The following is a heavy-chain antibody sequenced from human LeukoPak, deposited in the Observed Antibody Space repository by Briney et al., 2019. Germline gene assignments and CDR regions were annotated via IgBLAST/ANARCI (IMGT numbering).Heavy chain of an antibody. V-gene: IGHV4-59*01. Sequence: SETLSLTCTVSGGSISSYYWSWIRQPPGKGLEWIGYIYYSGSTNYNPSLKSRVTISVDTSKNQFSLKLSSVTAADTAVYYCARADSSGYYGWYFDLWGRGTLVTVSS. D-gene: IGHD3-22*01. CDR2: IYYSGST. CDR3: ARADSSGYYGWYFDL. CDR1: GGSISSYY. J-gene: IGHJ2*01.